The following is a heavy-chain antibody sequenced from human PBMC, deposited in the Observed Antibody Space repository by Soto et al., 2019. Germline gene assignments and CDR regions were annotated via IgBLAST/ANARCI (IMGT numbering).Heavy chain of an antibody. CDR1: GFTFTSYA. J-gene: IGHJ4*02. V-gene: IGHV3-23*01. Sequence: EVQLLESGGDLVQPGGSLRLSCAASGFTFTSYAMRWFRQAPGKGLEWVSAITGGGDNSYYADSVKGRFTISRDNSKNTLYLQMNSLRADVTAFYSSTQDRGSRGWLTVNWGQGTLVNVSS. D-gene: IGHD6-19*01. CDR2: ITGGGDNS. CDR3: TQDRGSRGWLTVN.